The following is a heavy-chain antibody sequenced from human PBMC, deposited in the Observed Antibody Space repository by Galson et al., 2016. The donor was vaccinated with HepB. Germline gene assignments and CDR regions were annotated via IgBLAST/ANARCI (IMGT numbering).Heavy chain of an antibody. Sequence: SLRLSCAASGFTFNNYAMNWVRQAPGKGLEWVSTIGGNGTSTYYADSVKGRFTISRDNSRKTLYLQMNSLRVEDTAIYYCTKSLSMDVWGKGTMVTVSS. J-gene: IGHJ6*03. V-gene: IGHV3-23*01. CDR2: IGGNGTST. CDR1: GFTFNNYA. CDR3: TKSLSMDV.